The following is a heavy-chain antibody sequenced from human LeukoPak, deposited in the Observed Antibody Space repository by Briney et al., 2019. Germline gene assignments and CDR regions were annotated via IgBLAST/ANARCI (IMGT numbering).Heavy chain of an antibody. V-gene: IGHV4-59*08. CDR2: IYYSGST. Sequence: SETLSLTCTVSGGSISSYYWSWIRQPPGKGLEWIGYIYYSGSTNYNPSLKSRVTISVDTSKNQFSLKLSSVTAADTAVYHCARHAGITNYYDSSGYAPLDYWGQGTLVTVSS. CDR3: ARHAGITNYYDSSGYAPLDY. CDR1: GGSISSYY. D-gene: IGHD3-22*01. J-gene: IGHJ4*02.